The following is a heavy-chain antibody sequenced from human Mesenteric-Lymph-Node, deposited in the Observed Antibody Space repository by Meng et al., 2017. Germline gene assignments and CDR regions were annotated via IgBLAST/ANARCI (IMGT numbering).Heavy chain of an antibody. CDR1: GYTFTNYG. D-gene: IGHD3-22*01. CDR2: ISAYNGNT. CDR3: ARVSDDYDRTGYYNFDY. Sequence: QVRLVQSGAEVKKPGASMKVSCKASGYTFTNYGISWVRQAPGQGLEWMGWISAYNGNTNYAQKLQGRVTMTTDTSMSTAYMELRSLRSDDTAVYYCARVSDDYDRTGYYNFDYWGQGTLSPSPQ. J-gene: IGHJ4*02. V-gene: IGHV1-18*01.